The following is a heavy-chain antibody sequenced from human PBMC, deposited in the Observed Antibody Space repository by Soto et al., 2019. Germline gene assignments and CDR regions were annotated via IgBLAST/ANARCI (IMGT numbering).Heavy chain of an antibody. CDR1: GFTFSSYW. J-gene: IGHJ4*02. Sequence: EVQLVESGGGLVQPGGSLRLSCAASGFTFSSYWMSWVRQAPGKGLEWVANIKQDGSEKYYVDSVKGRFTISRDNAKNSLYLQMNSLRAEDTAVYYCARDRLYYGDSPDFDYWGQGTLVTVSS. CDR2: IKQDGSEK. V-gene: IGHV3-7*01. CDR3: ARDRLYYGDSPDFDY. D-gene: IGHD4-17*01.